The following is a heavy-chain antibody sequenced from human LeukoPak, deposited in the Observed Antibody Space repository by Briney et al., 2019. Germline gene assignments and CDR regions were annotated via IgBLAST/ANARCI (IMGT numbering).Heavy chain of an antibody. D-gene: IGHD4-17*01. CDR2: IQYDGSIL. V-gene: IGHV3-33*08. CDR3: ARDTGYGDLEDS. CDR1: GFSFNTFA. Sequence: PGGSLRLSCVASGFSFNTFALTWVRQGPGKGLEWVAAIQYDGSILYYADSVKGRFTISRDNSKDTLYLQMSSLRVEDTAVYYCARDTGYGDLEDSWGRGTLVTVSS. J-gene: IGHJ4*01.